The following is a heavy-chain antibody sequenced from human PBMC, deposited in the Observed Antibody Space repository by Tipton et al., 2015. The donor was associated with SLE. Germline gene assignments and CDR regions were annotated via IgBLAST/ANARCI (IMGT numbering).Heavy chain of an antibody. J-gene: IGHJ6*03. CDR3: ARYYYMDV. Sequence: SLRLSCAASGFMFDDYGMSWIRQVPGMGLEWVSTINWNGDNTNYSDSMKGRFTISRDISKNTLYLQMNSLRTEDTAVYYCARYYYMDVWGKGTTVTVSS. V-gene: IGHV3-20*04. CDR1: GFMFDDYG. CDR2: INWNGDNT.